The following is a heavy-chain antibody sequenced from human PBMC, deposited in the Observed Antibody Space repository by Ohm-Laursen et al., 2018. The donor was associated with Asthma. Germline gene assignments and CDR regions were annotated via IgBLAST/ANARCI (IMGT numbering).Heavy chain of an antibody. CDR3: ARQPGRMQLWLLPGKGQHGMDV. J-gene: IGHJ6*02. V-gene: IGHV1-69*13. Sequence: SVKLSCTASGVTFSSYAISWVRQAPGQGLGWMGGIIPIFGTANYAQKFQGRVTITADESTSTAYMELSSLRSEDTAVYYCARQPGRMQLWLLPGKGQHGMDVWGQGTTVTVS. CDR1: GVTFSSYA. D-gene: IGHD5-18*01. CDR2: IIPIFGTA.